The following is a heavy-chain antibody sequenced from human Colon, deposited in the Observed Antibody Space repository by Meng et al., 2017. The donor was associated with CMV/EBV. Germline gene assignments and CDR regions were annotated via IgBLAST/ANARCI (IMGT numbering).Heavy chain of an antibody. J-gene: IGHJ4*02. CDR2: IYDTGIT. CDR3: AKSRSSTPGIIDD. CDR1: GVSITSGAYH. Sequence: VELQESGPGLVKPSGTPSLPCCAAGVSITSGAYHWSWIRQSPGKGLEWIGNIYDTGITIYNPSLKSRVTIFLETSKNQFSLNLNSMTTADTAVYYCAKSRSSTPGIIDDWGQGTLVTVSS. V-gene: IGHV4-61*08. D-gene: IGHD4-23*01.